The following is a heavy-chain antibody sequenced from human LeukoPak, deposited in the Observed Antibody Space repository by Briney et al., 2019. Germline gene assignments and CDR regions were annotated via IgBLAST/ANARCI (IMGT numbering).Heavy chain of an antibody. CDR1: GFTFSSFW. Sequence: GGSLRLSCAASGFTFSSFWMSWVRQAPGRGLEWVATIRQDGSQKYYLDSVKGRFTISRDNAKNSLYLQMNSLRAEDTAVYYCARESDHSVSQVDFDLWGQGTMVTVSS. J-gene: IGHJ3*01. D-gene: IGHD1-14*01. CDR2: IRQDGSQK. CDR3: ARESDHSVSQVDFDL. V-gene: IGHV3-7*01.